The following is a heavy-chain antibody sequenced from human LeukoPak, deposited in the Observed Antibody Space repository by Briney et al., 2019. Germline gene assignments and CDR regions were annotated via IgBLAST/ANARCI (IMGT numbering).Heavy chain of an antibody. CDR2: IRSKAYGGTT. D-gene: IGHD4-17*01. Sequence: GGSLRLSCTASGFTFGDYAMSWFRQAPGKGLEWVGFIRSKAYGGTTEYAASVKGSFTISRDDSKSIAYLQMNSLKTEDTAVYYCTRDGPTYGDYVGSYYYYYYGMDVWGQGTTVTVSS. J-gene: IGHJ6*02. CDR1: GFTFGDYA. V-gene: IGHV3-49*03. CDR3: TRDGPTYGDYVGSYYYYYYGMDV.